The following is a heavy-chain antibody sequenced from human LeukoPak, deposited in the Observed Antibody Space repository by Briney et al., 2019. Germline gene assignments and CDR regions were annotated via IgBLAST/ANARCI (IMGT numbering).Heavy chain of an antibody. D-gene: IGHD6-19*01. CDR3: ARDLRGGWYAFDI. CDR2: ISYDGSNK. Sequence: PGGSLRLSCAASGFTFSSYGMHWVRQAPGKGLEWVAVISYDGSNKCYADSVKGRFTISRDNSKNTLYLQMNSLRAEDTAVYYCARDLRGGWYAFDIWGQGTMVTVSS. CDR1: GFTFSSYG. J-gene: IGHJ3*02. V-gene: IGHV3-30*03.